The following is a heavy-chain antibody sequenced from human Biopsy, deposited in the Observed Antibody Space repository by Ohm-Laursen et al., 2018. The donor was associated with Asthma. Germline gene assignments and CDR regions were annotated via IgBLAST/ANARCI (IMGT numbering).Heavy chain of an antibody. CDR3: ARDAPTGGYIDY. CDR1: GFTFSGYT. Sequence: SLRLSCSASGFTFSGYTMNWVRQAPGKGLEWVSSNTSSSSYIFYADSVKGRFTISRDNPRNSLYLQMNSLRAEDTAVYYCARDAPTGGYIDYWGLGTLVTVSS. D-gene: IGHD7-27*01. V-gene: IGHV3-21*01. CDR2: NTSSSSYI. J-gene: IGHJ4*02.